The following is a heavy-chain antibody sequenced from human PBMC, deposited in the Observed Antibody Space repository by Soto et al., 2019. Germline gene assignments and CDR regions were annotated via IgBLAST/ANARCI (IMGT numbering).Heavy chain of an antibody. CDR1: GFTFSNYC. J-gene: IGHJ4*02. CDR2: ISYDGIYK. Sequence: PGGSLRLSCVASGFTFSNYCIHWVRQAPCKGLEWVAVISYDGIYKYYADSVKGRFTISRDNSKNTLYLQMNSLRDEDTAFYYCAKEYYYDRSGHYSGVADYWGLGTLLTVSS. V-gene: IGHV3-30*18. CDR3: AKEYYYDRSGHYSGVADY. D-gene: IGHD3-22*01.